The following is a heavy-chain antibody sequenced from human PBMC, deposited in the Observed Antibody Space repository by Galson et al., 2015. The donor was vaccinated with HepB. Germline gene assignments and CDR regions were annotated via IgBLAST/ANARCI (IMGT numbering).Heavy chain of an antibody. J-gene: IGHJ5*02. V-gene: IGHV4-59*06. CDR1: GGSISSYY. CDR2: IYYSGST. CDR3: ARTIVVVPAATLGSWFDP. D-gene: IGHD2-2*01. Sequence: QVQLQESGPGLVKPSETLSLTCTVSGGSISSYYWSWIRQPPGKGLEWIGYIYYSGSTYYNPSLKSRVTISVDTSKNQFSLKLSSVTAADTAVYYCARTIVVVPAATLGSWFDPWGQGTLVTVSS.